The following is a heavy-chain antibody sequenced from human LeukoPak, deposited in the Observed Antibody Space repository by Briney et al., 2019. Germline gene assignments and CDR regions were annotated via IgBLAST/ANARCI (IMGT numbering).Heavy chain of an antibody. Sequence: GGSLRLSCAASGFTFSSYSMNWVRQAPGEGLEWVSSISSSSSYIYYADSVKGRFTISRDNAKNSLYLQMNSLRAEDTAVYYCARDGVAAAGGAVYWGQGTLVTVSS. CDR1: GFTFSSYS. CDR2: ISSSSSYI. V-gene: IGHV3-21*01. CDR3: ARDGVAAAGGAVY. J-gene: IGHJ4*02. D-gene: IGHD6-13*01.